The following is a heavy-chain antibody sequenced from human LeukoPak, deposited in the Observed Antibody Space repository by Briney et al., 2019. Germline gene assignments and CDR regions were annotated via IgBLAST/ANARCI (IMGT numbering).Heavy chain of an antibody. CDR3: ARELGSSGYYPFDY. V-gene: IGHV3-33*01. Sequence: PGGSLRLSCAASXXTFXSXXXXXVXXXXGXXXXWXALIWYDGSNKYYADSVKGRFTIYRDNSKNTLYLQMNSLRAEDTAVYYCARELGSSGYYPFDYWGQGTLVTVSS. CDR2: IWYDGSNK. CDR1: XXTFXSXX. J-gene: IGHJ4*02. D-gene: IGHD3-22*01.